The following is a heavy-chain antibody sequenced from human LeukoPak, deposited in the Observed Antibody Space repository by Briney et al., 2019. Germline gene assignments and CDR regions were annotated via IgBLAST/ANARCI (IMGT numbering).Heavy chain of an antibody. Sequence: SETLSLTCTVSGGSISSYYWNWIRQPPGKGLEWIGYMYYSGSTNYNPSLKSRVTISVDTSKNQISLKLSSVTAADTAVYYCARFSGVGLYYYGMDVWGQGTLVTVSS. D-gene: IGHD3-3*01. CDR1: GGSISSYY. CDR3: ARFSGVGLYYYGMDV. CDR2: MYYSGST. J-gene: IGHJ6*02. V-gene: IGHV4-59*01.